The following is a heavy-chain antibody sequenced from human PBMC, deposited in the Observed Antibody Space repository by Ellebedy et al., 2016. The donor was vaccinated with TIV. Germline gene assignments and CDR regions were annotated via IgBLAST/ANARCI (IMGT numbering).Heavy chain of an antibody. Sequence: PGGSLRLSCAASGFTFSSYGMHWVRQAPGKGLEWVAVISYDVSNKYYADSVKGRFTISRDNSKNTLYLQMNSLRADDKAVYYCARGIQLNAMVDYWGQGTLVTVSS. V-gene: IGHV3-30*03. CDR1: GFTFSSYG. J-gene: IGHJ4*02. CDR3: ARGIQLNAMVDY. CDR2: ISYDVSNK. D-gene: IGHD5-18*01.